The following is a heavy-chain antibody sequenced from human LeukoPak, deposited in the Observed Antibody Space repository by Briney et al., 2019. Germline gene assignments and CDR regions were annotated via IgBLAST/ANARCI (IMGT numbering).Heavy chain of an antibody. V-gene: IGHV3-53*01. Sequence: GGSLRLSRAASGFSVSSNYMNWVRQTPGKGLEWVSIIHSSGSTFYADSVKGRFTVSRDDSKNTVYLQMNSLRAEDTAVYYCARSLFFDHWGQGTLVTVSS. CDR3: ARSLFFDH. CDR1: GFSVSSNY. J-gene: IGHJ4*02. D-gene: IGHD2-21*01. CDR2: IHSSGST.